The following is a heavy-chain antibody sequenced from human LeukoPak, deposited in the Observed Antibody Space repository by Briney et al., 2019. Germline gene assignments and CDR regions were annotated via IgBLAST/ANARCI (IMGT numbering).Heavy chain of an antibody. J-gene: IGHJ4*02. D-gene: IGHD3-22*01. CDR3: ARWYYDSSGYRYFDY. Sequence: PSATLSLTCTVSGGSISSYYWSWIRQPPGKGLEWVGNIDYSGNTKYNPSLKSRVTISVDTSKNQFSLKLSSVTAADTAVYYCARWYYDSSGYRYFDYWGQGTLVTVSS. V-gene: IGHV4-59*01. CDR2: IDYSGNT. CDR1: GGSISSYY.